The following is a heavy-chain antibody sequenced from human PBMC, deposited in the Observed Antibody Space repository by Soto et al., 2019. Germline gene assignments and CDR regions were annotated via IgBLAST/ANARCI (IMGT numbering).Heavy chain of an antibody. CDR1: GFTFDDYA. CDR2: ISWNSGSI. D-gene: IGHD4-17*01. V-gene: IGHV3-9*01. Sequence: PGGSLRLSCAASGFTFDDYAMHWVRQAPGKGLEWVTGISWNSGSIGYAESEKGRFTISRDNAKNFLYLQINSLRAEDTALYYCAKDNSHYGGNCVFDYWGQGT. CDR3: AKDNSHYGGNCVFDY. J-gene: IGHJ4*02.